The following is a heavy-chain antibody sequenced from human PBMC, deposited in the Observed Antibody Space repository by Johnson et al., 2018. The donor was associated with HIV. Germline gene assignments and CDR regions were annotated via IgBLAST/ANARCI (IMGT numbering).Heavy chain of an antibody. CDR2: ISSGGSSI. D-gene: IGHD5-18*01. CDR1: GISFSDYY. CDR3: ARGGDTPASVEAFDI. J-gene: IGHJ3*02. Sequence: VQLVESGGGLVKPGGSLRLSCAASGISFSDYYMSWIRQAPGKGLEWVSYISSGGSSIYYADSVRGRFTISRDNAKNSLYLQMNSLRAEDTALYYCARGGDTPASVEAFDIWGQGTMVTVSS. V-gene: IGHV3-11*01.